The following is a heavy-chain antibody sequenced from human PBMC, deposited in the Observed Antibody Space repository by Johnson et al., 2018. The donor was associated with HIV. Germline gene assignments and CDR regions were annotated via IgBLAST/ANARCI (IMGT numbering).Heavy chain of an antibody. J-gene: IGHJ3*02. D-gene: IGHD2-21*02. V-gene: IGHV3-7*03. CDR1: GFTFSSYA. CDR2: IKQDGSEK. Sequence: VQLMESGGGVVQPGRSLRLSCAASGFTFSSYAMHWVRQAPGKGLEWVANIKQDGSEKYYVDSVKGRFTISRDNAKNSLYLQMNSLRAEDTAVYYCAKMVTAGNDAFDIWGQGTMVTVSS. CDR3: AKMVTAGNDAFDI.